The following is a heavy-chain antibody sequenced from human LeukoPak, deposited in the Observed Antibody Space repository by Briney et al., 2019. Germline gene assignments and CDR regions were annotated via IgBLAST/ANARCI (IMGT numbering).Heavy chain of an antibody. J-gene: IGHJ4*02. CDR2: ISAYNGNT. CDR1: GYTFTSYG. D-gene: IGHD4-17*01. V-gene: IGHV1-18*01. CDR3: ALNSGDQNPYYFDY. Sequence: ASVKVSCKASGYTFTSYGISWVRQAPGQGLEWMGWISAYNGNTNYAQKLQGRVTMTTDTSTSTAYMELRSLRSDDTAVYYCALNSGDQNPYYFDYWGQGTLVTVSS.